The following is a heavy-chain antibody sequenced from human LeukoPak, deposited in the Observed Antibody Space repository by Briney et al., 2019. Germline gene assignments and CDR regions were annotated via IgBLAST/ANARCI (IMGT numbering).Heavy chain of an antibody. V-gene: IGHV3-30*02. CDR3: AKDTSVVAASHFDY. D-gene: IGHD2-15*01. Sequence: PGGSLRLSSAASGFTFSSYGMHWVRQAPGKGLEWVAFIRYDGSNKYYADSVKGRFTISRDNSKNTLYLQMNSLRAEDTAVYYCAKDTSVVAASHFDYWGQGTLVTVSS. CDR2: IRYDGSNK. CDR1: GFTFSSYG. J-gene: IGHJ4*02.